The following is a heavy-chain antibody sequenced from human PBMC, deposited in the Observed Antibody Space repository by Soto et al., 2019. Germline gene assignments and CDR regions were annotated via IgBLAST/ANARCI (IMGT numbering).Heavy chain of an antibody. V-gene: IGHV4-31*11. J-gene: IGHJ4*02. CDR1: GASISSDAYL. Sequence: TLSLTCAVSGASISSDAYLWSWIRQHPGKGLEWIEYISYSGSTYYNPSLKSRVTISVDTSKNQFSLKLTSVTAEDTAIYFGARGINRSGAHWGQGTQVTVSS. CDR2: ISYSGST. CDR3: ARGINRSGAH. D-gene: IGHD3-10*01.